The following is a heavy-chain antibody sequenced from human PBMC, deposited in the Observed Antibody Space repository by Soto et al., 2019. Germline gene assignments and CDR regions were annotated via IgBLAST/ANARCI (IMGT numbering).Heavy chain of an antibody. D-gene: IGHD2-21*01. Sequence: SETLSLTCTVSGGSISSSSYYWGWIRQPPGKGLEWIGSIYYSGSTYYNPSLKSRVTISVDTSKNQFSLKLSSVTAADTGVYYFAGGWGSSTRSGFDIWGQGTMVTVSS. CDR2: IYYSGST. CDR3: AGGWGSSTRSGFDI. V-gene: IGHV4-39*07. CDR1: GGSISSSSYY. J-gene: IGHJ3*02.